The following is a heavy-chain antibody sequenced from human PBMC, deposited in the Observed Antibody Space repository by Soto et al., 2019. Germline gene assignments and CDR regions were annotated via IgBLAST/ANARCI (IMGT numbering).Heavy chain of an antibody. CDR1: GFTFSNAW. CDR2: IKSKTDGGTT. Sequence: GGSLRLSCAASGFTFSNAWMNWVRQAPGKGLEWVGRIKSKTDGGTTDYAAPVKGRFTISRDDSKNTLYLQMNSLKTEDTAVYYCTTSAITMIVVVITVSFDIWGQGTMVTVSS. CDR3: TTSAITMIVVVITVSFDI. V-gene: IGHV3-15*07. J-gene: IGHJ3*02. D-gene: IGHD3-22*01.